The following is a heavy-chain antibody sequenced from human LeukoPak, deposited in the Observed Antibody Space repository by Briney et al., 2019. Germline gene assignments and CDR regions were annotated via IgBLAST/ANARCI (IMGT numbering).Heavy chain of an antibody. D-gene: IGHD3-10*01. CDR3: VKPMVRGVIGSSYFDY. CDR2: ISSNGGST. J-gene: IGHJ4*02. V-gene: IGHV3-64D*06. Sequence: GGSLRLSCSVSGFTLSSYAMHWVRQAPGKGLEYVSAISSNGGSTYYADSVKGRFTISRDNSKNTLYLQMSSLRAEDTAVYYCVKPMVRGVIGSSYFDYWGQGTLVTVSS. CDR1: GFTLSSYA.